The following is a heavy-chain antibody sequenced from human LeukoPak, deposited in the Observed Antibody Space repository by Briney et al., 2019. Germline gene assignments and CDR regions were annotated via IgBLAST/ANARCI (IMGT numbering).Heavy chain of an antibody. CDR1: GGSFSGYY. CDR3: AGSLRGSQNWFDP. V-gene: IGHV4-34*01. CDR2: INHSGST. J-gene: IGHJ5*02. D-gene: IGHD3-16*01. Sequence: SETLSLTCAVYGGSFSGYYWSWIRQPPGKGLEWIGEINHSGSTNYNPSLKSRVTISVDTSKNQFSLKLSSVTAADTAVYYCAGSLRGSQNWFDPWGQGTLVTVSS.